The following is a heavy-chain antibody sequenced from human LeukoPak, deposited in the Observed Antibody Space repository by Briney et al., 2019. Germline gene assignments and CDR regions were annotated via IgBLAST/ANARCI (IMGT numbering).Heavy chain of an antibody. V-gene: IGHV3-9*01. D-gene: IGHD3-3*01. CDR1: GFTFDDYA. J-gene: IGHJ4*02. CDR3: AKDRGFWSGYYTGPFDY. CDR2: ISWNSGSI. Sequence: GGSLTLSCAASGFTFDDYAMHWVRQAPGEGLEWVSGISWNSGSIGYADSVKGRFTVSRDNAKNSLYLQMNSLRAEDTALYYCAKDRGFWSGYYTGPFDYWGQGTLVTVSS.